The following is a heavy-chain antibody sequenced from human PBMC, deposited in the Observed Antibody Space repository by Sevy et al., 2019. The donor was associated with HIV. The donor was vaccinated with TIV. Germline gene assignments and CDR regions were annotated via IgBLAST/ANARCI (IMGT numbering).Heavy chain of an antibody. J-gene: IGHJ3*01. V-gene: IGHV1-2*06. Sequence: ASVKVSCKASGYTFTGYYIHWVRQAPGQGLEWMGRMNPKTGNSDQMRKFQDRVTMTVDRSISTAYMELSSLTSDDAAVYFCARGDIRHFDCNTVGAIDFWGQGTVVTVSS. CDR1: GYTFTGYY. CDR2: MNPKTGNS. D-gene: IGHD3-9*01. CDR3: ARGDIRHFDCNTVGAIDF.